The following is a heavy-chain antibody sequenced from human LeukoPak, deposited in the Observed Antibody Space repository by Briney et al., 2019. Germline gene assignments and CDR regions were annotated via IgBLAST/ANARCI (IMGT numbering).Heavy chain of an antibody. J-gene: IGHJ6*02. CDR3: ARRPAAKYYYYGMDV. V-gene: IGHV3-53*01. CDR1: GFTFSSNY. Sequence: GGSLRLSCAASGFTFSSNYMSWVRQAPGKGLEWVSVIYSGGSTYYADSVKGRFTISRDNSKNTLYLQMNSLRAEDTAVYYCARRPAAKYYYYGMDVWGQGTTVTVSS. CDR2: IYSGGST. D-gene: IGHD2-2*01.